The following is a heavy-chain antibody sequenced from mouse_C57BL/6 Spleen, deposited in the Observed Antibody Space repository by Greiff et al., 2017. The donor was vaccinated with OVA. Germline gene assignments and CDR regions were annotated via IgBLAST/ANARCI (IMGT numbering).Heavy chain of an antibody. CDR1: GFNIKNTY. CDR2: IDPANGNT. Sequence: VQLQQSVAELVRPGASVKLSCTASGFNIKNTYMHWVKQRPEQGLEWIGRIDPANGNTKYAPKFQGKATITADQSSNTAYLQLSSLTSEDTAIYYCARTPYYYGSSYDYAMDYWGQGTSVTVSS. J-gene: IGHJ4*01. V-gene: IGHV14-3*01. D-gene: IGHD1-1*01. CDR3: ARTPYYYGSSYDYAMDY.